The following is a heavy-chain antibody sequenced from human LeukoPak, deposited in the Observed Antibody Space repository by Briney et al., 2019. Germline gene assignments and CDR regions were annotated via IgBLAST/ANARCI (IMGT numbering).Heavy chain of an antibody. D-gene: IGHD6-6*01. CDR3: ARTGMYSSSLAY. Sequence: ASVKVSCKASGYTLTNYYLYWVRQAPGQGLEWMGIINPSGGSTSYTQKFQGRLTMTRDMSTSTVYMELSSLRSEDTAVYYCARTGMYSSSLAYWGQGTLVTVSS. CDR1: GYTLTNYY. J-gene: IGHJ4*02. CDR2: INPSGGST. V-gene: IGHV1-46*01.